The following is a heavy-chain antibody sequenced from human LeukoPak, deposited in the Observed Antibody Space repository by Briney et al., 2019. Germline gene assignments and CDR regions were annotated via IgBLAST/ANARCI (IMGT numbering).Heavy chain of an antibody. J-gene: IGHJ4*02. CDR3: TRVDSGSYPTLNDY. D-gene: IGHD1-26*01. V-gene: IGHV3-53*01. CDR2: IYSGGST. Sequence: GGSLRLSCAASGFTVSSNYMSWVRQAPGKGLEWVSVIYSGGSTYYADSVKGRFTISRDNSKNTLYLQMNSLKTEDTAVYYCTRVDSGSYPTLNDYWGQGTLVTVSS. CDR1: GFTVSSNY.